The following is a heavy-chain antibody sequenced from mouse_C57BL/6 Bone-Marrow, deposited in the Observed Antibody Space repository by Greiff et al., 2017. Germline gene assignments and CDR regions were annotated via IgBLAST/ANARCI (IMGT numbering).Heavy chain of an antibody. CDR3: ARKGRRWYTWFAY. V-gene: IGHV1-64*01. CDR1: GYTFTSYW. CDR2: IHPNSGST. J-gene: IGHJ3*01. D-gene: IGHD2-1*01. Sequence: QVHVKQPGAELVKPGASVKLSCKASGYTFTSYWMHWVKQRPGQGLEWIGMIHPNSGSTNYNEKFKSKATLTVDKSSSTAYMQLSSLTSEDSAVYYCARKGRRWYTWFAYWGQGTLVTVSA.